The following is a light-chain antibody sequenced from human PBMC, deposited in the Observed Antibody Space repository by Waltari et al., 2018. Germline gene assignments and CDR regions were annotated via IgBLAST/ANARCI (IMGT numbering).Light chain of an antibody. CDR2: LGS. V-gene: IGKV2-28*01. Sequence: DIVMTQSPLSLPVTPGEPASISCKSSQSLLHSNGYNYLGWYLQKPGQSPQLLIYLGSNRASGVPDRFSGSGSGTDFTLKISRLEAEDVGVYFCMHSLQTPWTFGQGTRVGIK. J-gene: IGKJ1*01. CDR3: MHSLQTPWT. CDR1: QSLLHSNGYNY.